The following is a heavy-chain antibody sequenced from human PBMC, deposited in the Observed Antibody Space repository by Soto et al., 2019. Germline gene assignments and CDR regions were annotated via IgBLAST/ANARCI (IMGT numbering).Heavy chain of an antibody. J-gene: IGHJ4*02. Sequence: EVQLLESGRGLVQPGGSLRLSCAASGFTFSSSAMSWVRQAPGKGLEWVSSISNSGGSTSYADSVKGRFTISRDNSKNTLYLQMNSLQAEDTAVYYCAKGCGGDCYSGVQYWDKGTLVTVSS. CDR1: GFTFSSSA. CDR3: AKGCGGDCYSGVQY. CDR2: ISNSGGST. V-gene: IGHV3-23*01. D-gene: IGHD2-21*02.